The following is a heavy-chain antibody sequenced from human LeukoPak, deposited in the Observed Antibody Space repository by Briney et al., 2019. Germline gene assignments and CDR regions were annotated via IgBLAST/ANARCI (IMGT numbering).Heavy chain of an antibody. D-gene: IGHD3-22*01. V-gene: IGHV1-2*02. CDR2: INPNTGGT. Sequence: ASVKVSCKASGYTFTGYYVHWVRQAPGQGLEWMGWINPNTGGTNYAQKFQGRVTMTRDTSISTAYMELSRLRSDDTAVYYCASISQYYYDSSGYYSMVRNAFDIWGQGTMVTVSS. J-gene: IGHJ3*02. CDR3: ASISQYYYDSSGYYSMVRNAFDI. CDR1: GYTFTGYY.